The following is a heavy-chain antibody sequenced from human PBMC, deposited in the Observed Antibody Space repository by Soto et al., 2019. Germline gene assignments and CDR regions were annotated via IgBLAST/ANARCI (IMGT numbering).Heavy chain of an antibody. CDR2: IIPIFGTA. D-gene: IGHD4-17*01. V-gene: IGHV1-69*13. Sequence: SVKVSCKASGGTFSSYAISWVRQAPGQGLESMGGIIPIFGTANYAQKFQGRVTITADESTSTAYMELSSLRSEDTAVYYCARELPSVTTGYYYGMDVWGQGTTVTVS. CDR3: ARELPSVTTGYYYGMDV. J-gene: IGHJ6*02. CDR1: GGTFSSYA.